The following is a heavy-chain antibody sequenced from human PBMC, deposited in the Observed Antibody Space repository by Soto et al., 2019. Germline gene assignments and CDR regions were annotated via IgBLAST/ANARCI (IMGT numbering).Heavy chain of an antibody. V-gene: IGHV3-73*01. Sequence: EVQLVESGGGLVQPGGSLKLSCAASGFTFSGSAMHWVRQASGKGLEWVGRIRSKANSYATAYAASVKGRFTISRDDSKNTAYLQMNSLKTEDTAVYYCTGIGVDTAMAYGGRYYYYYGMDVWGQGTTVTVSS. CDR1: GFTFSGSA. J-gene: IGHJ6*02. CDR2: IRSKANSYAT. CDR3: TGIGVDTAMAYGGRYYYYYGMDV. D-gene: IGHD5-18*01.